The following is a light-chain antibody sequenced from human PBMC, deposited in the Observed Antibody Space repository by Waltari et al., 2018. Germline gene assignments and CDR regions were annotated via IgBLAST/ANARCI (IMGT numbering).Light chain of an antibody. CDR3: QQYDKWPIT. CDR2: GAS. Sequence: EIVMTQSPASLSVSPGERATLSCRASQSVSDNLAWYQQKPGQAPRLLIYGASARATGIPARVSGSGSGTEFILTVSNMQSEDSAVYYCQQYDKWPITFGPGTRVNIK. V-gene: IGKV3-15*01. J-gene: IGKJ3*01. CDR1: QSVSDN.